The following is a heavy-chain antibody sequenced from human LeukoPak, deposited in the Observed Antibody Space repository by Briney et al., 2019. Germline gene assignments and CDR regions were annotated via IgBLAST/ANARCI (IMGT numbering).Heavy chain of an antibody. V-gene: IGHV5-51*01. CDR2: IYPGDSDT. CDR1: GYSFTSYW. D-gene: IGHD3-9*01. Sequence: PGESLKISCKGSGYSFTSYWIGWVRQMPGKGLEGMGIIYPGDSDTRYSPSFQGQVTISAEKSITTAYLQWSSLKASDTAMYYCARSLRYFDWLLSDAPYYFDYWGQGTLVTVSS. CDR3: ARSLRYFDWLLSDAPYYFDY. J-gene: IGHJ4*02.